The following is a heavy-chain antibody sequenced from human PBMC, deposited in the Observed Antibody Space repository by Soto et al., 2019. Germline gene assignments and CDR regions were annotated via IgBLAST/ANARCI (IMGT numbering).Heavy chain of an antibody. Sequence: PSETLSLTCTVSGGSISSSSYYWGWIRQPPGKGLEWIGSIYYSGSTYYNPSLKSRVTISVDTSKNQFSLKLSSVTAADTAVYYCARQSSGYPLDYWGQGTLVTVSS. CDR3: ARQSSGYPLDY. CDR2: IYYSGST. CDR1: GGSISSSSYY. D-gene: IGHD3-22*01. J-gene: IGHJ4*02. V-gene: IGHV4-39*01.